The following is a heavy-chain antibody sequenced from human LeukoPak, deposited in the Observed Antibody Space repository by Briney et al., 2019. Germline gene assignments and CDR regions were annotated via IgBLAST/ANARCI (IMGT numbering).Heavy chain of an antibody. CDR3: ARDLVENSSSWYSMLNNYYYYYGMDV. D-gene: IGHD6-13*01. CDR1: GYTFTSYA. J-gene: IGHJ6*02. CDR2: INAGNGNT. V-gene: IGHV1-3*01. Sequence: ASVKVSCTASGYTFTSYAMHWVRQAPGRRLEWMGWINAGNGNTKYSQKFQGGVTITRDTSASAAYMELSSLRSEDTAVYYCARDLVENSSSWYSMLNNYYYYYGMDVWGQGTTVTVSS.